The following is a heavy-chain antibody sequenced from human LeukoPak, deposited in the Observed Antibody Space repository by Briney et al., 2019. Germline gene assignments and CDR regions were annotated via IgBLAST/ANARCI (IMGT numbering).Heavy chain of an antibody. CDR1: GFTLSTYD. Sequence: GGSLRLSCAASGFTLSTYDMHWVRQVTGEALEWVSMIYEAGNTYYTGSVKGRFTTSRENAKNSLYLQMHGLTAGDTAVYYCAREMSGSNDAFDIWGPGTMVTVSS. CDR2: IYEAGNT. D-gene: IGHD3-10*01. J-gene: IGHJ3*02. CDR3: AREMSGSNDAFDI. V-gene: IGHV3-13*01.